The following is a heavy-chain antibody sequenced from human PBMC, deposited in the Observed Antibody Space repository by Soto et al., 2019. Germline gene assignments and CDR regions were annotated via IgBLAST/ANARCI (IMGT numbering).Heavy chain of an antibody. CDR1: GFTFSGSA. J-gene: IGHJ4*02. D-gene: IGHD3-22*01. CDR3: TRLRRRYYDSSGSFDY. Sequence: EVQLVESGGGLVQPGGSLKLSCAASGFTFSGSAMHWVRQASGKGLEWVGRIRSKANSYATAYAASVKGRFTISRDDSENTAYLQMNSVKTEDTAVYYCTRLRRRYYDSSGSFDYWGQGTLVTVSS. CDR2: IRSKANSYAT. V-gene: IGHV3-73*02.